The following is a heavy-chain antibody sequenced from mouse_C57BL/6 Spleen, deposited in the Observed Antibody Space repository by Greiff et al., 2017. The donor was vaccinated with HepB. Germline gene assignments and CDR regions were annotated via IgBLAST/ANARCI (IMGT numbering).Heavy chain of an antibody. CDR2: ISDGGSYT. D-gene: IGHD1-1*01. CDR1: GFIFSSFA. V-gene: IGHV5-4*03. CDR3: ARGGTVVANYAMDY. J-gene: IGHJ4*01. Sequence: EVMLVESGGGLVKPGGSLKLSFAALGFIFSSFAMFWVRQTPEKRLEWVATISDGGSYTYYPDNVKGRFSISRDNAKNNLYLQMSHLKSEDTAMYYCARGGTVVANYAMDYWGQGTSVTVSS.